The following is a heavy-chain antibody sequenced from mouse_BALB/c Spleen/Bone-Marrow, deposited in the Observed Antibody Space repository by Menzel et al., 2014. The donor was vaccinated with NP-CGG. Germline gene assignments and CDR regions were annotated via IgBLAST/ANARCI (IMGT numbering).Heavy chain of an antibody. CDR2: ISYDGSN. CDR1: GYSITRGYY. J-gene: IGHJ3*01. CDR3: ARRFY. Sequence: VQLQQSGPGLVKPSQSLSLTCSVTGYSITRGYYWNWIRQFPGNKLEWMGDISYDGSNNYNPSLKNRISITRDTSKNQFFLRLNSVTTEDTATYYCARRFYWGQGTLVTVSA. V-gene: IGHV3-6*02.